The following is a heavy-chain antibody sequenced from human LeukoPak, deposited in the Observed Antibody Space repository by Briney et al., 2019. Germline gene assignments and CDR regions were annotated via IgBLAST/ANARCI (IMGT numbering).Heavy chain of an antibody. CDR3: ARAAYSSSWYNWFDP. V-gene: IGHV4-34*01. CDR2: INHSGST. J-gene: IGHJ5*02. D-gene: IGHD6-13*01. Sequence: SETLSLTCAVYGGSFSGYYWSWIRQLPGKGLEWIGEINHSGSTNYNPSLKSRVTISVDTSKNQFSLKLSSVTAADTAVYYCARAAYSSSWYNWFDPWGQGTLVTVFS. CDR1: GGSFSGYY.